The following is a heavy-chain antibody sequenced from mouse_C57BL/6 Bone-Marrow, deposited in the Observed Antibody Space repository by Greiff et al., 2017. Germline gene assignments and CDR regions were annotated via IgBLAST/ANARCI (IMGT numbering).Heavy chain of an antibody. CDR3: AAYYYGSTFYAMDY. V-gene: IGHV14-2*01. Sequence: VHVKQSGAELVKPGASVKLSCTASGFNIKDYYMHWVKQRTEQGLEWIGRIDPEDGETKYAPKFQGKATITADTSSNTAYLQLSSLTSEDTAVYYCAAYYYGSTFYAMDYWGQGTSVTVSS. J-gene: IGHJ4*01. CDR1: GFNIKDYY. D-gene: IGHD1-1*01. CDR2: IDPEDGET.